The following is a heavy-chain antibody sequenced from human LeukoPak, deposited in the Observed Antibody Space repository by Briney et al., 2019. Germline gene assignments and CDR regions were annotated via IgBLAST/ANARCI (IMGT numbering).Heavy chain of an antibody. V-gene: IGHV3-23*01. CDR1: GFTFSSYA. CDR3: AKQAASGTPYYYYMDV. D-gene: IGHD6-13*01. CDR2: ISGSGDRT. J-gene: IGHJ6*03. Sequence: PGGSLRLSCAASGFTFSSYAMTWVRQPPGKGLEWVSPISGSGDRTYYADSVKGRFTIARDSSKNTLYLQMNNLRAEDTAVYSCAKQAASGTPYYYYMDVWGEGTTVTVSS.